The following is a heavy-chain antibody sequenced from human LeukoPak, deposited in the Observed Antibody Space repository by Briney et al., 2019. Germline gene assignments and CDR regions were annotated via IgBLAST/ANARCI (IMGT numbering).Heavy chain of an antibody. V-gene: IGHV3-15*01. J-gene: IGHJ4*02. Sequence: GGSLRLSCAASGFTFSNAWMSWVRQAPGKGLEWVGRIKSKTDGETTDYAAPVKGRFTISRDDSKNTLYLQMNSLKAEDTAMYYCTTDLIAVADDDYWGQGTLVTVSS. D-gene: IGHD6-19*01. CDR2: IKSKTDGETT. CDR3: TTDLIAVADDDY. CDR1: GFTFSNAW.